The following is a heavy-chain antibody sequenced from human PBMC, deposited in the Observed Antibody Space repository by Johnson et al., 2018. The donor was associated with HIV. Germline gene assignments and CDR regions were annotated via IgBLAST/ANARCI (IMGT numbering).Heavy chain of an antibody. Sequence: QVQLVESGGGVVQPGGSLRLSCAASGFTFSSYGMHWVRQAPGKGLEWVAFIRYDGSNKYYADSVQGRFTISRDNSKNTLYLKMNSLRAEDTAVYYCARDPRGPTWIQLDDAFDIWGQGTMVTVSS. CDR1: GFTFSSYG. J-gene: IGHJ3*02. CDR3: ARDPRGPTWIQLDDAFDI. V-gene: IGHV3-30*02. CDR2: IRYDGSNK. D-gene: IGHD5-18*01.